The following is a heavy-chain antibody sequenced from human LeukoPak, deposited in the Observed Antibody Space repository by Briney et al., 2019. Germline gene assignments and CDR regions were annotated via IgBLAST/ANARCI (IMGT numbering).Heavy chain of an antibody. J-gene: IGHJ4*02. D-gene: IGHD3-22*01. CDR1: GGSFSGYY. CDR3: ARGPAYYYDSSGYSL. CDR2: INHSGST. Sequence: SETLSLTCAVYGGSFSGYYWSWIPQPPRKRRGWVGEINHSGSTNYNPSLKSRVTISVDTSKNQFSLKLSSVTAADTAGYYCARGPAYYYDSSGYSLWGQGTLVTVSS. V-gene: IGHV4-34*01.